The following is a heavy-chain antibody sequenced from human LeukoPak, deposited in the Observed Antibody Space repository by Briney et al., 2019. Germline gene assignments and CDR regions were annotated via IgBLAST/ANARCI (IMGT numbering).Heavy chain of an antibody. CDR1: GGSFRSYA. CDR3: ARGVVVVAALVQYYYYGMDV. Sequence: SAKVSCKASGGSFRSYAISWVRQAPGQGLEWMGEIIPMFGTTNYAQKFQGRVTVTADESTRTAYMELSSLRSEDTAVYYCARGVVVVAALVQYYYYGMDVWGQGTTVTVSS. D-gene: IGHD2-15*01. V-gene: IGHV1-69*13. J-gene: IGHJ6*02. CDR2: IIPMFGTT.